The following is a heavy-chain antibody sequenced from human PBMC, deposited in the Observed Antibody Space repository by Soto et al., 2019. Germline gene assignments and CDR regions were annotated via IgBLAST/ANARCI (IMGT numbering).Heavy chain of an antibody. D-gene: IGHD3-3*01. CDR1: GFSLSTSGEG. J-gene: IGHJ4*02. CDR3: VHSKYTDFWSGYYSFYFDY. Sequence: QITLKESGPTQVKPTQTLTLTCTFSGFSLSTSGEGVGWIRQPPGKALEWLAIIYWNDDKPYSPSLKNRLTVTKDASKNQVVLTMTNMDPVDTATYYCVHSKYTDFWSGYYSFYFDYWGQGTLVTVSS. V-gene: IGHV2-5*01. CDR2: IYWNDDK.